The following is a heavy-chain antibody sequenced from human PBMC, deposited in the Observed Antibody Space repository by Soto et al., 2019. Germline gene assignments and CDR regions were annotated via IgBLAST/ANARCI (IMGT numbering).Heavy chain of an antibody. V-gene: IGHV4-39*01. J-gene: IGHJ4*02. CDR2: IDYNGVT. CDR3: GKVLVGATGHTDSDS. D-gene: IGHD2-15*01. Sequence: PWVTLSLTCTVSGGSIYRSGYYWGWIRQPPGRGLEWIGNIDYNGVTYSNPSLKSRVTISRDTSKNQFSLKLTSVTTADTALYYCGKVLVGATGHTDSDSWGPGTLVTVSS. CDR1: GGSIYRSGYY.